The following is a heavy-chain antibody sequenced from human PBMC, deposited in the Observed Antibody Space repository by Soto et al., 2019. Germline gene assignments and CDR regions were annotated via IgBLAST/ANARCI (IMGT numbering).Heavy chain of an antibody. CDR3: ARVSPLPPLTGPYPSPYYFDY. Sequence: ASVKVSCKASGYTFTGYYMHWVRQAPGQGLEWMGWINPNSGGTNYAQKFQGWVTMTRDTSISTAYMELSRLRSDDTAVYYCARVSPLPPLTGPYPSPYYFDYGGQETLVTVSS. CDR1: GYTFTGYY. J-gene: IGHJ4*02. D-gene: IGHD1-20*01. CDR2: INPNSGGT. V-gene: IGHV1-2*04.